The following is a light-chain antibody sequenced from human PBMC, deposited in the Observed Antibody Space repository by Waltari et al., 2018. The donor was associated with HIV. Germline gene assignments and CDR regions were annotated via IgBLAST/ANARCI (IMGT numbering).Light chain of an antibody. CDR2: DVN. V-gene: IGLV2-11*01. Sequence: QSALTQPHSVSGSPGQSLTISCPGTSTYVDTFVSWYQQYPGQAPKVIIYDVNKRPPAVLDRFSASKSGNTAFLTISGLQAEDEAEYHCCSHAGNFIFAFGTGTKVTVL. CDR3: CSHAGNFIFA. CDR1: STYVDTF. J-gene: IGLJ1*01.